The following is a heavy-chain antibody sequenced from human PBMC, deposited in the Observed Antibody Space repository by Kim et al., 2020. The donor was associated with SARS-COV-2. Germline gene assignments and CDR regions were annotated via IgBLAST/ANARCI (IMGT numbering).Heavy chain of an antibody. V-gene: IGHV5-51*01. CDR3: ARGESEYQLLWIVGPDAFDI. J-gene: IGHJ3*02. CDR1: GYSFTSYW. D-gene: IGHD2-2*01. CDR2: IYPGDSDT. Sequence: GASLKISCKGSGYSFTSYWIGWVRQMPGKGLEWMGIIYPGDSDTRYSPSFQGQVTISADKSISTAYLQWSSLKASDTAMYYCARGESEYQLLWIVGPDAFDIWGQGTMVTVSS.